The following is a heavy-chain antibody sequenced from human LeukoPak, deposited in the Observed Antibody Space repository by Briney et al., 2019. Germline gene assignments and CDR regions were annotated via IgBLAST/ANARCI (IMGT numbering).Heavy chain of an antibody. Sequence: ASVKVSCKASGYTFTGHYLHWVRQAPGQGLEWMGRINPNTGVTEYVQKFQGRVTMTRDTSISTAYVKLTRLRSDDTAIYYCARDPGYSYAVDYWGQGTLVTVSS. CDR1: GYTFTGHY. CDR3: ARDPGYSYAVDY. J-gene: IGHJ4*02. V-gene: IGHV1-2*06. D-gene: IGHD5-18*01. CDR2: INPNTGVT.